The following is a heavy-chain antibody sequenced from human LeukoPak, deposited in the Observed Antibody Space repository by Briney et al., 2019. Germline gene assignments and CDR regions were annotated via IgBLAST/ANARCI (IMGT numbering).Heavy chain of an antibody. Sequence: ASVKVSCKASGYTFTSYYMHWVRQAPGQGLEWMGIINPNSGNTGYAQKFQGRVTITRNTSISTAYMELSSLRSEDTAVYYCARGSVAATNPIYYYYYMDVWGKGTTVTVSS. CDR2: INPNSGNT. CDR3: ARGSVAATNPIYYYYYMDV. V-gene: IGHV1-8*03. J-gene: IGHJ6*03. CDR1: GYTFTSYY. D-gene: IGHD2-15*01.